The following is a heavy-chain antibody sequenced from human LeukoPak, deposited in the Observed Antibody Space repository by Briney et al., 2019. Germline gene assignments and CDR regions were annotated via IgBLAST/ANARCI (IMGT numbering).Heavy chain of an antibody. D-gene: IGHD3-9*01. CDR1: GYTFTSYG. CDR3: ARGGMDFDWLLSESGQIDY. CDR2: ISAYNGNT. J-gene: IGHJ4*02. V-gene: IGHV1-18*01. Sequence: GASVKVSCKASGYTFTSYGISWVRQAPGQGLEWMGWISAYNGNTNYAQKLQGRVTMTTDTSTSTAYMELRSLRSDDTAVYYCARGGMDFDWLLSESGQIDYWGQGTLVTVSS.